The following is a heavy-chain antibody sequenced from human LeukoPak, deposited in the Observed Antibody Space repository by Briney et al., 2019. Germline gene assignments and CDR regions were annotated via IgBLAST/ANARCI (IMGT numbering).Heavy chain of an antibody. Sequence: GGSLRLSCAASGFTFSDYYMSWIRQAPGKGLEWVSYISSSGSTIYYADSVKGRFTISRDNAKNSLYLQMNSLRAEDTAVYYCAKKAETTVTPPYYFDYWGQGTLVTVSS. D-gene: IGHD4-17*01. CDR1: GFTFSDYY. CDR3: AKKAETTVTPPYYFDY. V-gene: IGHV3-11*04. J-gene: IGHJ4*02. CDR2: ISSSGSTI.